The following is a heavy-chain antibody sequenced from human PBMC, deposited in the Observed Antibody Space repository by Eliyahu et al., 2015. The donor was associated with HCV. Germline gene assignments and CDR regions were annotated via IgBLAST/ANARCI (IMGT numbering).Heavy chain of an antibody. Sequence: QVQLVQSGAEVKKPGASVKVSCKASGYTFTSYYMHWVRQAPGQGLEWMGIINPSGGSTSYAQKFQGRVTMTRDTSTSTVYMELSSLRSEDTAVYYCARGDKLRYFDWLPLDWYFDLWGRGTLVTVSS. CDR3: ARGDKLRYFDWLPLDWYFDL. CDR2: INPSGGST. J-gene: IGHJ2*01. D-gene: IGHD3-9*01. CDR1: GYTFTSYY. V-gene: IGHV1-46*01.